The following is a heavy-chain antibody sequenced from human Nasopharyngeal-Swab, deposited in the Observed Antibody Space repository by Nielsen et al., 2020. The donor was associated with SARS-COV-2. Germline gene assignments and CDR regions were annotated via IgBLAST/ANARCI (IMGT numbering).Heavy chain of an antibody. V-gene: IGHV1-3*01. CDR1: GYTFTSYA. J-gene: IGHJ5*02. Sequence: ASVKVSCKASGYTFTSYALHWVRQAPAQRLEWMGWINGGNGNTKYSQKFQGRVTITRDTSASTAYMALRSLRSDDTAVYYCARDGGQWWLVILNENWFDPWGQGTLVTVSS. D-gene: IGHD6-19*01. CDR2: INGGNGNT. CDR3: ARDGGQWWLVILNENWFDP.